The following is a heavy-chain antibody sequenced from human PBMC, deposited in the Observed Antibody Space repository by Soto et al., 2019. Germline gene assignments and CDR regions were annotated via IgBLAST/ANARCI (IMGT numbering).Heavy chain of an antibody. D-gene: IGHD3-16*01. V-gene: IGHV4-31*02. CDR3: ARDKDLQPTVWGF. J-gene: IGHJ4*02. Sequence: PSETLSLTXTVSGDSMATGGHYYNWIRQVPGKGLEWIGYAYYSGATHYTPSLRARATISRDTSKSQFSLRLISVTAADTAIYYCARDKDLQPTVWGFWGQGIQVTVSS. CDR2: AYYSGAT. CDR1: GDSMATGGHY.